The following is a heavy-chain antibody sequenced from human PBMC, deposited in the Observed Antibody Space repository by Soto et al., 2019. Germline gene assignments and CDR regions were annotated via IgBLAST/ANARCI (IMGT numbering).Heavy chain of an antibody. V-gene: IGHV2-5*02. Sequence: QITLKESGPTLVKPTQTLTVTCTFSGFSLSTSGVGVGWIRQPPGKALEWLALIYWDDEKRYSPSLKSRLTIIKDTSKHQLVLTITNMDPVDTSTYYCAHLNYNYEAGAFNIWGQGTMVTVSS. J-gene: IGHJ3*02. CDR3: AHLNYNYEAGAFNI. CDR2: IYWDDEK. D-gene: IGHD1-7*01. CDR1: GFSLSTSGVG.